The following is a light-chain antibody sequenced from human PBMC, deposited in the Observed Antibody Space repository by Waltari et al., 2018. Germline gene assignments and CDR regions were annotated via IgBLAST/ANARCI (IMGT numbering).Light chain of an antibody. CDR2: DAS. CDR3: QMYVRLPVT. V-gene: IGKV3-20*01. Sequence: EIVLTQSPGTLALSPGERATLSCRASQSDGRALAWYQQKPGQAPRLLIYDASSRATGIPDRFSGSGSGTDFSLTISRVEPEDFAVYYCQMYVRLPVTFGQGTKVEVK. J-gene: IGKJ1*01. CDR1: QSDGRA.